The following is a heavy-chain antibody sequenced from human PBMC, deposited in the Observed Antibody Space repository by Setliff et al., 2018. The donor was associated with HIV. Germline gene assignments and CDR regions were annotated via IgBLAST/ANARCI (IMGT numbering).Heavy chain of an antibody. J-gene: IGHJ4*02. Sequence: GGSLRLSCAASGFTFSSFNMNWVRQAPGKGLEWVSYISSSTSTIYYADSVKGRFTISRDNAKNSLYLQMNSLRAEDTAVYYCAKDPTTGAVAVYYFDYWGQGTLVTVSS. D-gene: IGHD6-19*01. CDR2: ISSSTSTI. CDR3: AKDPTTGAVAVYYFDY. CDR1: GFTFSSFN. V-gene: IGHV3-48*01.